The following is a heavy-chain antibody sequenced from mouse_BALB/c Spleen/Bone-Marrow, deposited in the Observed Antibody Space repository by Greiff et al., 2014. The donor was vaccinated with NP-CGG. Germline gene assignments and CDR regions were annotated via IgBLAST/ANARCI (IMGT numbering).Heavy chain of an antibody. CDR2: ISNGGGST. CDR1: GFTFSDYY. Sequence: EVMLVESGGGLVQPGGSLKLSCATSGFTFSDYYMFWVRQTPEKRLEWVAYISNGGGSTYYPDTVKGRFTISRDNAKNTLCLQMSRLKSEDTAMYYCARQGYDVAMDYWGQGTSVAVSS. J-gene: IGHJ4*01. CDR3: ARQGYDVAMDY. V-gene: IGHV5-12*02. D-gene: IGHD2-14*01.